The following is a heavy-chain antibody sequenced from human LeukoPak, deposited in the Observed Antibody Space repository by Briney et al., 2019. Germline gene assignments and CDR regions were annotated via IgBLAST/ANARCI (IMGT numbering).Heavy chain of an antibody. CDR3: ARGGGDYQCYFDY. CDR1: GYTFTSYD. CDR2: LSSYNSNT. Sequence: ASVKVSCKASGYTFTSYDINWVRQATGQGLEWMGWLSSYNSNTNYAENLQGRVTVTTDTSTSTAYMELRSLRSDDTAVYYCARGGGDYQCYFDYWGQGTLVTVSS. J-gene: IGHJ4*02. V-gene: IGHV1-18*01. D-gene: IGHD2-2*01.